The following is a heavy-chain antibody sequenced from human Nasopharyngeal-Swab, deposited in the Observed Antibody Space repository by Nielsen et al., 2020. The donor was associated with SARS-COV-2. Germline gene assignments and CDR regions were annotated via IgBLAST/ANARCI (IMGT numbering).Heavy chain of an antibody. CDR2: ISAYNGNT. D-gene: IGHD3-22*01. J-gene: IGHJ4*02. CDR1: GYTFTSYG. V-gene: IGHV1-18*01. Sequence: ASVKVSCKASGYTFTSYGISWVRQAPGQGLEWMGWISAYNGNTNYAQKLQGRVTVTTDTSTSTAYMELRSLRSDDTAVYYCARDYYDSSGYYVFDYWGQGTLVTVSS. CDR3: ARDYYDSSGYYVFDY.